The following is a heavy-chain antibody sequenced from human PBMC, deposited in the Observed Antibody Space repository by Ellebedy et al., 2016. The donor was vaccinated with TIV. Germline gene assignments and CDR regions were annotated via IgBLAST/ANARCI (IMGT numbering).Heavy chain of an antibody. CDR3: ARDMVQGMVARYVWFDY. Sequence: ASVKVSRKASGYTFTSYIISWVRQAPGQGLEWMGSISAYTGDTNYAQNLQGRVTMTTDTSTSTAYMELRSLRSDDTAVYYCARDMVQGMVARYVWFDYWGQGTQVTVSS. CDR2: ISAYTGDT. D-gene: IGHD3-10*01. J-gene: IGHJ5*01. V-gene: IGHV1-18*01. CDR1: GYTFTSYI.